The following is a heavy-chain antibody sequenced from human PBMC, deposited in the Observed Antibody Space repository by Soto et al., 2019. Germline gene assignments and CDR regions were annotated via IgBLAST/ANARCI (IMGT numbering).Heavy chain of an antibody. J-gene: IGHJ4*02. Sequence: ASETLSLTCTVSGGSISSGGYYWSWIRQHPGKGLEWIGYIYYSGSTYYNPSLKSRVTISVDTSKNQFSLKLSSVTAADTAVYYCARVTRLAAAGTDYWGQGTLVTVSS. CDR2: IYYSGST. CDR3: ARVTRLAAAGTDY. V-gene: IGHV4-31*03. D-gene: IGHD6-13*01. CDR1: GGSISSGGYY.